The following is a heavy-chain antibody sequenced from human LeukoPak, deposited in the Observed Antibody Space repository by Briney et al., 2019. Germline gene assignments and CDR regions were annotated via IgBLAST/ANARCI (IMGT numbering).Heavy chain of an antibody. J-gene: IGHJ5*02. CDR2: ISSSGSIR. V-gene: IGHV3-48*02. CDR3: ARGVIWFGESPKNWLGPDP. CDR1: GLTFSTYS. Sequence: GGSLRLSCEVSGLTFSTYSTNWVRQAPGKGLEWISYISSSGSIRYYADSVKGRFTISRDNAKNSLYLQMNSLRDEDTAVYYCARGVIWFGESPKNWLGPDPWGQGTLVTVSS. D-gene: IGHD3-10*01.